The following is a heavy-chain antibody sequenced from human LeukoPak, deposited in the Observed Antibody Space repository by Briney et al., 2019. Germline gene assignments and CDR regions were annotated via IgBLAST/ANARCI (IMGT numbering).Heavy chain of an antibody. J-gene: IGHJ6*02. Sequence: ASVKVSCKASGYTFTSYGISWVRQAPGQGLEWMGRINPNSGGTNYAQKFQGRVTMTRDTSISTAYMELSRLRSDDTAVYYCASSIVVVPAAMAIHYYYGMDVWGQGTTVTVSS. V-gene: IGHV1-2*06. D-gene: IGHD2-2*01. CDR3: ASSIVVVPAAMAIHYYYGMDV. CDR2: INPNSGGT. CDR1: GYTFTSYG.